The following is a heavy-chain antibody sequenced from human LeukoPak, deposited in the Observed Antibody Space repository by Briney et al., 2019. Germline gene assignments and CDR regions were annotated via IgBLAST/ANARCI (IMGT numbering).Heavy chain of an antibody. Sequence: GASVKVSCKASGYTFSTYTIHWVRQAPGQRLEWMGWINAGNGNTKYSQEFQGRVTITRDTSASTAYMELSSLRSEDTAMYYCARDLGLSSGYAYYYYGMDVWGQGTTVIVSS. CDR1: GYTFSTYT. V-gene: IGHV1-3*01. CDR3: ARDLGLSSGYAYYYYGMDV. CDR2: INAGNGNT. D-gene: IGHD3-22*01. J-gene: IGHJ6*02.